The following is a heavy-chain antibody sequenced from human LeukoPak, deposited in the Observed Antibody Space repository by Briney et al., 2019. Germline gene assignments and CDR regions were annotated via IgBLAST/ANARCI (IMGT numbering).Heavy chain of an antibody. CDR1: GGSISSGSYY. V-gene: IGHV4-61*02. D-gene: IGHD3-3*01. J-gene: IGHJ4*02. Sequence: SQTLSLTCTVSGGSISSGSYYWSWIRQPAGKGLEWIGRIYTSGSTNYNPSLKSRVTISVDTSKNQFSLKLSSVTAADAAVYYCARHAYYDFLWDYWGQGTLVTVSS. CDR3: ARHAYYDFLWDY. CDR2: IYTSGST.